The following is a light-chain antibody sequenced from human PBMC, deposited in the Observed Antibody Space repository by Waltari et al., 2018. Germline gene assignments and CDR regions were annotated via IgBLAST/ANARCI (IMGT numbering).Light chain of an antibody. CDR1: QSVFHTNDKNY. CDR3: QQYYSSPNT. V-gene: IGKV4-1*01. Sequence: DIVMTQSPDSLAVSLGVRAVINCKSSQSVFHTNDKNYLAWYQQKPGQPPKLLIYWASTRDSGVPDQFSGSGSGTDFTLAISSLQPEDVAVYVCQQYYSSPNTFGQGTKVEIK. CDR2: WAS. J-gene: IGKJ2*01.